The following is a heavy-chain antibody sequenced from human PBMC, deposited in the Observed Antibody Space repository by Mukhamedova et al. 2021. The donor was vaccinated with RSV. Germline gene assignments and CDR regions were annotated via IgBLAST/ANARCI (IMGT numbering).Heavy chain of an antibody. CDR3: ARALRGYSYGYYYGMDV. Sequence: VANIKQDGSEKYYVDSVKRRFTISRDNAKNSLYLQMNTLRAEDTAVYYCARALRGYSYGYYYGMDVWGQGPTVTVPS. V-gene: IGHV3-7*01. J-gene: IGHJ6*02. CDR2: IKQDGSEK. D-gene: IGHD5-18*01.